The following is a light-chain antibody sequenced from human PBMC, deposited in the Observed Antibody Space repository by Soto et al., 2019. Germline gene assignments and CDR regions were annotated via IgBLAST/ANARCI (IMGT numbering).Light chain of an antibody. J-gene: IGKJ4*01. CDR1: QSISSS. CDR2: AAS. CDR3: QQSYSTPPLN. Sequence: DIQMTQSPSSLSASVGDRVTITCRASQSISSSLNWYQQKPVKAPKLLIYAASSLQSGVPSRFSGSGSVTDFTLTISSLQPEDFATYYCQQSYSTPPLNFGGGTKVESK. V-gene: IGKV1-39*01.